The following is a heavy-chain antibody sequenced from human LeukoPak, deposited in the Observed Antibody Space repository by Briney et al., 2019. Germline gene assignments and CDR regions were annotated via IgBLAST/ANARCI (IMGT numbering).Heavy chain of an antibody. CDR3: TTDSLGIGGISLSCSNTTCYSL. J-gene: IGHJ4*02. D-gene: IGHD2-2*01. CDR1: GFTLTNAW. Sequence: GGSVRLSCVASGFTLTNAWMSWVRQAPGHGLEWVGRIKCKADGGTIDYAAPVNGRFTISRDESNKPVFLQLNRLRTDDTALYYRTTDSLGIGGISLSCSNTTCYSLWGQGTLVSVSS. CDR2: IKCKADGGTI. V-gene: IGHV3-15*01.